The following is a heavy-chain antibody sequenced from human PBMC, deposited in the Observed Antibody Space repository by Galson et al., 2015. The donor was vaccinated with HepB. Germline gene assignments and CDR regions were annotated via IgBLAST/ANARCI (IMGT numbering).Heavy chain of an antibody. CDR1: GFIFSDHY. D-gene: IGHD2-15*01. CDR3: ARVSCSGGSCVSDS. CDR2: TRNKANNYNT. Sequence: SLRLSCAASGFIFSDHYMDWVRQAPGKGLEWVGRTRNKANNYNTYYAASVKGRFTISRDASKDSLYLQMNSPKTEDTAVYYCARVSCSGGSCVSDSWGQGTLVAVSS. V-gene: IGHV3-72*01. J-gene: IGHJ4*02.